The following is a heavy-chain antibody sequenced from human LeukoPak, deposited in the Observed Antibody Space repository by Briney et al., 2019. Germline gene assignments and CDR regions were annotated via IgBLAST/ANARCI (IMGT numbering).Heavy chain of an antibody. J-gene: IGHJ4*02. CDR2: INTNTGNP. CDR3: AREYIDPTLGDYDSGSYIDY. Sequence: AASVKVSCKASGYTFTNYAMNWVRQAPGQGLEWMGWINTNTGNPTYAQGFTGRFVFSLDTSVSTAYLQISSLKAEDTAVYYCAREYIDPTLGDYDSGSYIDYWGLGTLVTVSS. D-gene: IGHD3-10*01. V-gene: IGHV7-4-1*02. CDR1: GYTFTNYA.